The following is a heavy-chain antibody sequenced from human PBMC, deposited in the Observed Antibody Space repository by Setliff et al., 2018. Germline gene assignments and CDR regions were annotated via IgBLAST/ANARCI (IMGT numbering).Heavy chain of an antibody. CDR3: AREGVDTRSSTDYRYYMDV. D-gene: IGHD5-18*01. J-gene: IGHJ6*03. CDR1: GDTFRSYG. CDR2: TIPMFGST. V-gene: IGHV1-69*05. Sequence: SVKVSCKASGDTFRSYGISWVRQAPGQGLEWMGGTIPMFGSTSYAQEFQGRVTIITDESTSTAYMELSSLRFEDTAVYYCAREGVDTRSSTDYRYYMDVWGKGTTVTSP.